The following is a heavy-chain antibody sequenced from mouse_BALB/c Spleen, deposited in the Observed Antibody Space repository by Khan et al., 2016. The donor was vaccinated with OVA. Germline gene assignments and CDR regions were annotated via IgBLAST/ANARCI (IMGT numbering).Heavy chain of an antibody. D-gene: IGHD2-14*01. V-gene: IGHV1-4*01. J-gene: IGHJ3*01. CDR3: ASDYRYPAWFAY. CDR1: GFTFTTYT. Sequence: QVQLQQSGAELARPGASVKMSCKASGFTFTTYTMHWVRQRPGQGLEWIGYNNPSSDYANYNQKFKDKTTLTADKSSSTAYMQLSSLTSEDSAVYYCASDYRYPAWFAYWGQGTLVTVSA. CDR2: NNPSSDYA.